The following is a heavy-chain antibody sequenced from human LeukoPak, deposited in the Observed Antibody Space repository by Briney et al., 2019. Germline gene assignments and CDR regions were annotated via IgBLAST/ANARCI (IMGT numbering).Heavy chain of an antibody. J-gene: IGHJ4*02. V-gene: IGHV4-30-4*07. D-gene: IGHD3-16*02. Sequence: SQTLSLTCAISDDSISSGGYSWSWIRQPPGKGLEWIGYIHDSGSTYYNPSLKSRVTISVDTSKNQFSLKLNSVTAADTALYYCTRDRGIMLTFGGVIAKGAHYWGQGTLVTVSS. CDR3: TRDRGIMLTFGGVIAKGAHY. CDR1: DDSISSGGYS. CDR2: IHDSGST.